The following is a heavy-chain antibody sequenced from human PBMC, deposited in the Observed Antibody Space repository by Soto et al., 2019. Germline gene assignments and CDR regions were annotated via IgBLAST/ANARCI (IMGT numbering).Heavy chain of an antibody. CDR1: GFTFSDYY. J-gene: IGHJ6*02. D-gene: IGHD6-13*01. CDR3: AREFDPPTAAGALYYYYYGMDV. V-gene: IGHV3-11*04. CDR2: ISSSGSTI. Sequence: QVQLVESGGGLVKPGGSLRLSCAASGFTFSDYYMSWIRQTPGEGLEWVSYISSSGSTIYYADSVKGRFTISRDNAKNSLYLQMNSLRAEDTAVYYCAREFDPPTAAGALYYYYYGMDVWGQGTTVTVSS.